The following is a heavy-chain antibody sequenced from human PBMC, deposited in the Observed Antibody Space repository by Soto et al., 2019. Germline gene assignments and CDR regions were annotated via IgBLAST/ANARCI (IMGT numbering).Heavy chain of an antibody. V-gene: IGHV1-69*13. CDR1: GGTFSSYA. D-gene: IGHD3-10*01. CDR3: ARDPPYYGSGGHNWFDP. Sequence: SVKVSCKASGGTFSSYAISWVRQAPGQGLGWMGGIIPIFGTANYAQKFQGRVTITADESTSTAYMELSSLRSEDTAVYYCARDPPYYGSGGHNWFDPGGQGTLFTVSS. CDR2: IIPIFGTA. J-gene: IGHJ5*02.